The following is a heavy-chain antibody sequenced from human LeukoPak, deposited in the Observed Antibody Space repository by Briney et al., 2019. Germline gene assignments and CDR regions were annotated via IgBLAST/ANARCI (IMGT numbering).Heavy chain of an antibody. CDR3: SRSRPKFKDFDY. V-gene: IGHV3-30*02. CDR2: IRYDGSNK. CDR1: GFTLSSYG. J-gene: IGHJ4*02. Sequence: PGGSLRLSCAASGFTLSSYGMHWVRQAPGKGLERVAFIRYDGSNKYYADSVKGRFTISRDNSKNTLYLQMNSLRAEDTAVYYCSRSRPKFKDFDYWGQGTLVTVSS.